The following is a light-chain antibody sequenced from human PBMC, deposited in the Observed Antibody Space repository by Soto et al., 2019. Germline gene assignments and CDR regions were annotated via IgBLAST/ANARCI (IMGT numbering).Light chain of an antibody. Sequence: DTQMTQSPSSLSASVGDRVTITCQATQDISTYLNWYQQKVGKAPKLLIYDASNLEAGVPSRFSGRGSGTDFTFTITGLQPEDIATYYCQQYDKRPPTFGGGTKVEIK. CDR2: DAS. CDR3: QQYDKRPPT. V-gene: IGKV1-33*01. CDR1: QDISTY. J-gene: IGKJ4*01.